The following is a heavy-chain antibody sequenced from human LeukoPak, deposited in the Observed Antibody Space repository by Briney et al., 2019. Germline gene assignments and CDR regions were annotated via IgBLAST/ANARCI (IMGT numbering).Heavy chain of an antibody. V-gene: IGHV3-53*01. CDR1: GFTVSSNY. CDR3: ARTSYATALDY. CDR2: VYSGGDT. J-gene: IGHJ4*02. D-gene: IGHD2-8*01. Sequence: GGSLRLSCAASGFTVSSNYMTWIRQAPGERLEWVSIVYSGGDTYYADSVKGRFTISRDNAKNSLYLQMNSLRAEDTAVYYCARTSYATALDYWGQGTLVTVSS.